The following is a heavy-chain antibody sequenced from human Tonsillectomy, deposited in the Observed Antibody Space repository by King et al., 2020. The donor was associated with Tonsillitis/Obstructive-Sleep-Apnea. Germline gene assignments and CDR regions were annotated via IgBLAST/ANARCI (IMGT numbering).Heavy chain of an antibody. V-gene: IGHV5-51*01. D-gene: IGHD2-2*01. CDR2: IYPADSHT. Sequence: VQLVESGAEVKKPGESLKISCKGSGYSFITYWIGWVRQMPGKGLEWMGIIYPADSHTIYSPSFQGQVTISADKSISTAYLQWSSLKASDSAMYYCARHLTGDCSSTNCYAGFDNWGQGTLVTVPS. CDR3: ARHLTGDCSSTNCYAGFDN. J-gene: IGHJ4*02. CDR1: GYSFITYW.